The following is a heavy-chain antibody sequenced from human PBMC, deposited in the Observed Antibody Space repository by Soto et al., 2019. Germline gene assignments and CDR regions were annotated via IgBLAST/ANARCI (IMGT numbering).Heavy chain of an antibody. Sequence: PSETLSLTCTVSGGSISSGGYYWSWIRQHPGKGLEWIGYIYYSGSTYYNPSLKSRVTISVDTSKNQFSLKLSSVTAADTAVYYCARDSGSYYYYYGMDVWGQGTTVTVSS. V-gene: IGHV4-31*03. CDR3: ARDSGSYYYYYGMDV. D-gene: IGHD1-26*01. CDR1: GGSISSGGYY. CDR2: IYYSGST. J-gene: IGHJ6*02.